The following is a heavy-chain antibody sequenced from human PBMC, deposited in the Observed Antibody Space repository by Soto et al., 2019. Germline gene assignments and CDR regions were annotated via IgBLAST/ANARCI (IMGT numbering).Heavy chain of an antibody. V-gene: IGHV3-23*01. CDR3: AKDWVGWELPPGRWYFDL. Sequence: PGGSLRLSCAASGFTFSSYAMSWVRQAPEKGLEWVSFISGRGDTTHYADSVKGRFTLSRDNSKNTLYLQMNYLRAEDTALYYCAKDWVGWELPPGRWYFDLWGRGTLVTVSS. D-gene: IGHD1-26*01. J-gene: IGHJ2*01. CDR2: ISGRGDTT. CDR1: GFTFSSYA.